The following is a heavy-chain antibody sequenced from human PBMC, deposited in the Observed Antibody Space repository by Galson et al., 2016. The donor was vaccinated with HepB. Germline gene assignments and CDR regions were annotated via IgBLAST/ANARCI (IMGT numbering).Heavy chain of an antibody. J-gene: IGHJ4*02. CDR1: GYSFRTSW. CDR3: AREAGDFDY. Sequence: QSGAEVKKPGESLKISCKASGYSFRTSWIAWVRQMPGKGLEWMGIIYPDDSDTRYSPSFQGQVTISADKFISTAFLQWSSLKASDTAIYYCAREAGDFDYWGQGTLVTVSS. V-gene: IGHV5-51*03. D-gene: IGHD3-16*01. CDR2: IYPDDSDT.